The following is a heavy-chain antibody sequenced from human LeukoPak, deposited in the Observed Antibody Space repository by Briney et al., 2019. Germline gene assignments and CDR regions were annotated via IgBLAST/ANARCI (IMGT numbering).Heavy chain of an antibody. D-gene: IGHD6-19*01. Sequence: PGGSLRLSCAASGFTVSSNYMSWVRQAPGKGLEWVSILYSGSSTYYADSVKGRFTISRDTSRNTLYLQMNSLRAEDTAIYYCARARTYGSGWWYYFDYWGQGTLVTVSS. V-gene: IGHV3-66*01. CDR1: GFTVSSNY. CDR3: ARARTYGSGWWYYFDY. J-gene: IGHJ4*02. CDR2: LYSGSST.